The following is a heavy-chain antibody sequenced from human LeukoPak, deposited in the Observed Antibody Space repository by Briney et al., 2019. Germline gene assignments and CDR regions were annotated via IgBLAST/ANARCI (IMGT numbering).Heavy chain of an antibody. Sequence: SETLSLTCTVSGGSISSYYWSWIRQPPGKGLEWIGYIYYSGSTNYDPFLKSRVTISVDTSKNQFSLKLSSVTAADTAVYYCASDSGSYYAFDIWGQGTMVTVSS. CDR2: IYYSGST. D-gene: IGHD1-26*01. V-gene: IGHV4-59*01. CDR1: GGSISSYY. CDR3: ASDSGSYYAFDI. J-gene: IGHJ3*02.